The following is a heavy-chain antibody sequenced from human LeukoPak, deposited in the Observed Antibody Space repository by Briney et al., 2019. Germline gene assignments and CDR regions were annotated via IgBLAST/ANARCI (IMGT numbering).Heavy chain of an antibody. CDR3: ARGGFHDSSGYYYSPFDY. D-gene: IGHD3-22*01. V-gene: IGHV4-30-4*01. Sequence: SQTLSLTCTVSGGSISSGDYYWSWIRQPPGKGLDWIGYIYYSGNTYYNPSLKSRVTISVDTSKNQFSLKLSSVTAADTAVYYCARGGFHDSSGYYYSPFDYWGQGTLVTVSS. J-gene: IGHJ4*02. CDR1: GGSISSGDYY. CDR2: IYYSGNT.